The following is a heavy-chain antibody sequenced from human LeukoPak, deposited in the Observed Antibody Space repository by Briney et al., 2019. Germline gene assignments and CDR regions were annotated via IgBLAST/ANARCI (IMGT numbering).Heavy chain of an antibody. CDR1: GFTFSSYS. CDR2: ISSSSSYI. V-gene: IGHV3-21*01. D-gene: IGHD2-2*01. J-gene: IGHJ4*02. CDR3: AREVPAAHFDY. Sequence: GGSLRLSYAASGFTFSSYSMNWVRQAPGKGLEWVSSISSSSSYIYYADSVKGRFTISRDNAKNSLYLQMNSLRAEDTAVYYRAREVPAAHFDYWGQGTLVTVSS.